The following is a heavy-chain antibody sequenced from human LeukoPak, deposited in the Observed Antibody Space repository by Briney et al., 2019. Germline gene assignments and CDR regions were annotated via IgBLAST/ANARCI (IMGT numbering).Heavy chain of an antibody. CDR3: ASENYYGSGTAGH. CDR1: GYSFTSYW. J-gene: IGHJ4*02. V-gene: IGHV5-51*01. CDR2: IYPGDSDT. Sequence: GESLKISCKASGYSFTSYWIGFVPQMPGKGPEWMGIIYPGDSDTRYSPSFQGQVTISADKSISTAYLQWSSLKASDTAMYYCASENYYGSGTAGHWGQGTLVTVSS. D-gene: IGHD3-10*01.